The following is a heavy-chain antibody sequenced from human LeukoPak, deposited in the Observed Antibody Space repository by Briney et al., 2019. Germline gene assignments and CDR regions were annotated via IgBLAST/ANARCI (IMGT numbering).Heavy chain of an antibody. CDR3: AKCTQPLYYYSYMDV. J-gene: IGHJ6*03. CDR2: IWYDGSNK. Sequence: PGGSLRLSCAASGFTFSSFGMHWVRQAPGKRLEWVALIWYDGSNKYYTDPVKGRFTISRDNSKNTLYLQMNSLRAEDTAVYYCAKCTQPLYYYSYMDVWGKGTTVTVSS. CDR1: GFTFSSFG. D-gene: IGHD2-2*01. V-gene: IGHV3-33*06.